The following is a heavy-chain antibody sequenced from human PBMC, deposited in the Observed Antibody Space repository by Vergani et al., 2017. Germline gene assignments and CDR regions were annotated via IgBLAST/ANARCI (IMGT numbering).Heavy chain of an antibody. V-gene: IGHV2-26*01. J-gene: IGHJ4*02. Sequence: QVTLKESGPVLVKPTETLTLTCTVSGFSLSNARMGVSWIRQPPGKALEWLAHIFSTDEKSYSTSLKSRLTISKETSKSQVVLTMTNMDPVDTATYYCARSPTNWYIDYWGQGTLVTVSS. CDR1: GFSLSNARMG. CDR2: IFSTDEK. CDR3: ARSPTNWYIDY. D-gene: IGHD1-1*01.